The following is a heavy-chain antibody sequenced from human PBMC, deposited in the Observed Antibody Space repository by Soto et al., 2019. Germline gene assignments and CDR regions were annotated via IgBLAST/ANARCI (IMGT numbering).Heavy chain of an antibody. Sequence: SETLSLTCAVSGGSISSSNWWSWVRQPPGKGLEWIGEIYHSGSTNYNPSLKSRVTISVDKSKNQFSLKLSSVTAADTAVYYCARAYDYSSNGFDPWGQGTLVTGSS. CDR3: ARAYDYSSNGFDP. CDR1: GGSISSSNW. D-gene: IGHD4-4*01. V-gene: IGHV4-4*02. CDR2: IYHSGST. J-gene: IGHJ5*02.